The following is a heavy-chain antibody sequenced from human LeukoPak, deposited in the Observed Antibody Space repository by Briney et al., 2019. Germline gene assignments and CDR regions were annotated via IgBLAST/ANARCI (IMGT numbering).Heavy chain of an antibody. CDR2: ISSSGNTI. CDR1: GFTFSDYY. V-gene: IGHV3-11*04. Sequence: PGGSLRLSCAASGFTFSDYYMSWIRLAPGKGLEWISYISSSGNTIYYADSVKGRFTISRDNAKNSLDLQMKSLRAEDTALYYCARDSPPNYYESSGYYYVDYWGQGTQVTVSS. CDR3: ARDSPPNYYESSGYYYVDY. J-gene: IGHJ4*02. D-gene: IGHD3-22*01.